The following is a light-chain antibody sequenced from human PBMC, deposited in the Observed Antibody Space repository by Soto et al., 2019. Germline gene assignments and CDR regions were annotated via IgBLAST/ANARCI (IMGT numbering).Light chain of an antibody. CDR2: GAS. Sequence: DVQMTQSPSSLSASVGDTVTMSCRSSRSISTSVSWYQQKPGKSPTLLIYGASPRQTGVPYKFSASGSGTDFTLTISGLQREDVATYYCQQTSSLPRTFGQGTTVDLK. V-gene: IGKV1-39*01. J-gene: IGKJ1*01. CDR1: RSISTS. CDR3: QQTSSLPRT.